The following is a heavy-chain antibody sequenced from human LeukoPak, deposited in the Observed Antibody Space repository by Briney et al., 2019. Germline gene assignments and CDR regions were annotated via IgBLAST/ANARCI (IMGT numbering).Heavy chain of an antibody. V-gene: IGHV1-2*02. CDR3: ARAWGSLYYFDH. J-gene: IGHJ4*02. CDR1: GYSFTGYF. CDR2: INPNNGLT. Sequence: GASVKVSCKASGYSFTGYFLHWVRQAPEQGLEWMGWINPNNGLTNYTQKFKGRVTMTRDTSSATGYMELNRLTSDDTAVFYCARAWGSLYYFDHWGQGTLVTVSS. D-gene: IGHD3-16*01.